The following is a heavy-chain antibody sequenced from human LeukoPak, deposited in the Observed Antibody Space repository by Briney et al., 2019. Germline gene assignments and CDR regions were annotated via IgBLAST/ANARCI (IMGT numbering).Heavy chain of an antibody. CDR2: INPNSGVT. CDR1: GYTFTAYY. D-gene: IGHD6-25*01. J-gene: IGHJ5*02. Sequence: ASVEVSCKASGYTFTAYYMHWVRQAPGQGLEWMGWINPNSGVTNYAQKFQGRVTMTRDTSISTAYMELSRLRSDDTAVYYCAKASRISAAGTDWFDPWGQGTLVTVSS. CDR3: AKASRISAAGTDWFDP. V-gene: IGHV1-2*02.